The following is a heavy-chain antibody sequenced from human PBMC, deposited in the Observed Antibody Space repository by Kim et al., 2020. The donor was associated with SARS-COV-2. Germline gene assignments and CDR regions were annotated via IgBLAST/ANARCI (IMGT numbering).Heavy chain of an antibody. Sequence: GGSLRLSCAASGFTFSSYGMHWVRQAPGKGLEWVAVIWYDGSKKYYVDSVKGRFTISRDNYKNTLYLQMNSLRAEDTAVYYCANGGSSSSWAHLYWGQGTLVIVSS. CDR2: IWYDGSKK. V-gene: IGHV3-33*06. CDR3: ANGGSSSSWAHLY. D-gene: IGHD2-2*01. CDR1: GFTFSSYG. J-gene: IGHJ4*02.